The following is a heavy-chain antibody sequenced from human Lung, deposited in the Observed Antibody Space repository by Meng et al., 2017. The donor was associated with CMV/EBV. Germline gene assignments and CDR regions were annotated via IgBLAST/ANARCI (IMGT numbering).Heavy chain of an antibody. CDR1: GFTFSSYA. D-gene: IGHD2-8*02. CDR2: ISGSGGST. J-gene: IGHJ4*02. CDR3: AKGGWSKPTNWL. V-gene: IGHV3-23*01. Sequence: GGSLRLXCAASGFTFSSYAMSWVRQAPGKGLEWVSAISGSGGSTYYADSVKGRFTISRDNSKNTLYMQMNSLRAEDTAVYDWAKGGWSKPTNWLWGQGTLVTVSS.